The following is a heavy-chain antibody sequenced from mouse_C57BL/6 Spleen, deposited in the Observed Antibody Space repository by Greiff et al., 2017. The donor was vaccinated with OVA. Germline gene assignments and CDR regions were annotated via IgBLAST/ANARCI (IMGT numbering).Heavy chain of an antibody. Sequence: QVQLQQSGAELVKPGASVKISCKASGYAFSSYWMNWVKQRPGKGLEWIGQIYPGDGDTNYNGKFKGKATLTADKSSSTAYMQLSSLTSEDSAVYFCARGVYYGNYEDYWGQGTTLTVSS. CDR2: IYPGDGDT. V-gene: IGHV1-80*01. D-gene: IGHD2-1*01. CDR3: ARGVYYGNYEDY. J-gene: IGHJ2*01. CDR1: GYAFSSYW.